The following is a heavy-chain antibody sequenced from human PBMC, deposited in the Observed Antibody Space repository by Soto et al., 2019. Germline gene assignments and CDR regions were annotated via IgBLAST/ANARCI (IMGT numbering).Heavy chain of an antibody. CDR1: GGSISSYY. D-gene: IGHD2-2*01. J-gene: IGHJ6*02. Sequence: SETLSLTCTVSGGSISSYYWSWIRQPPGKGLEWIGYIYYSGSANYNPSLKSRVTISVDTSKNQFSLKLSSVTAADTAVYYCARVGRGTYCSSTSCYYTLGYYYGMDVWGQGTTVTVSS. CDR3: ARVGRGTYCSSTSCYYTLGYYYGMDV. CDR2: IYYSGSA. V-gene: IGHV4-59*01.